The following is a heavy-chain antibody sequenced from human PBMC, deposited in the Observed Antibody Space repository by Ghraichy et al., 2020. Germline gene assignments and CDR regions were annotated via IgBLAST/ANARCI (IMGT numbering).Heavy chain of an antibody. Sequence: SETLSLTCTVSGGSISSGSYYWSWIRQPAGKGLEWIGRIYTSGSTNYNPSLKSRVTISVDTSKNQFSLKLSSVTAADTAVYYCARDHGWGRLRGNYWGQGTLVTVSS. J-gene: IGHJ4*02. CDR1: GGSISSGSYY. CDR3: ARDHGWGRLRGNY. V-gene: IGHV4-61*02. D-gene: IGHD6-19*01. CDR2: IYTSGST.